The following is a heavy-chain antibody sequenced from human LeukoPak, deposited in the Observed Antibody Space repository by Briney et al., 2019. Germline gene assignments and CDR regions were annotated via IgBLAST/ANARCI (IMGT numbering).Heavy chain of an antibody. CDR2: IYYSGST. D-gene: IGHD1-26*01. J-gene: IGHJ4*02. CDR3: ARSNDPWSLALFDY. V-gene: IGHV4-39*01. CDR1: GGSISSGSYY. Sequence: PSETLSLTCTVSGGSISSGSYYWGWIRQPPGKGLEWIGSIYYSGSTYYNPSLKSRVTVSGDTSKNQFSLKLSSVTAADTAVYYCARSNDPWSLALFDYWGQGTLVIFSS.